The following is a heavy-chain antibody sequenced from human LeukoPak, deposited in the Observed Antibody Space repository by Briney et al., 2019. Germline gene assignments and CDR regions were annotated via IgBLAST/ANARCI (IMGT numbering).Heavy chain of an antibody. Sequence: SETLSLTCNVSGSSIIRGYYWGWIRQPPGMGLEWIGTIYYSGSTNLNPSFKSRVTLSVDTSKNQFSLRLSSVTAADAAVYYCARGSSLVARPFDYWGPGALVTVSS. CDR2: IYYSGST. CDR1: GSSIIRGYY. V-gene: IGHV4-38-2*02. J-gene: IGHJ4*02. D-gene: IGHD6-6*01. CDR3: ARGSSLVARPFDY.